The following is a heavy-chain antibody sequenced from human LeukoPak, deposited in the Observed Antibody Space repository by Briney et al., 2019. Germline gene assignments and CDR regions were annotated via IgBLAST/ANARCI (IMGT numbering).Heavy chain of an antibody. Sequence: SETLSLTCTVSGGSISSSSYYWGWIRQPPGKGLEWIGSIYYSGSTYYNPSLKSRVTISVDTSKNQFSLKLSSVTAADTAVYYCAGDYVWGSYRYFDYWGQGTLVTVSS. CDR2: IYYSGST. D-gene: IGHD3-16*02. CDR1: GGSISSSSYY. J-gene: IGHJ4*02. V-gene: IGHV4-39*01. CDR3: AGDYVWGSYRYFDY.